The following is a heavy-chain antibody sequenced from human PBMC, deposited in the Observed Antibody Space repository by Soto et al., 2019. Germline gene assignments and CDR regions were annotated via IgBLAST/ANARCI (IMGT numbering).Heavy chain of an antibody. Sequence: PSETLSLTCAVYGGSFSGYYWTWIRQHPGKGLEWIGEINHSGITYYNPSLKSRVTISVDTSKNQFSLKLSSVTAADTAVYYCAREPLDWGQGTLVTVSS. V-gene: IGHV4-34*09. J-gene: IGHJ4*02. CDR2: INHSGIT. CDR3: AREPLD. CDR1: GGSFSGYY.